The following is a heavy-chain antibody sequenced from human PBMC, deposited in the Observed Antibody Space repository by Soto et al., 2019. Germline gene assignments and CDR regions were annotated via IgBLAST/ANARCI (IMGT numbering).Heavy chain of an antibody. J-gene: IGHJ3*02. D-gene: IGHD3-22*01. CDR2: ISAYNGNT. CDR3: AREPSTYYYDSSGHNAFDI. V-gene: IGHV1-18*01. CDR1: GYTFTSYG. Sequence: QVQLVQSGAEVKKPGASVKVSCKASGYTFTSYGIRWVRQAPGQGLEWMGWISAYNGNTNYAQKLQGRVTMTTDTSTSTAYMELRSLRSDDTAVYYCAREPSTYYYDSSGHNAFDIWGQGTMVTVSS.